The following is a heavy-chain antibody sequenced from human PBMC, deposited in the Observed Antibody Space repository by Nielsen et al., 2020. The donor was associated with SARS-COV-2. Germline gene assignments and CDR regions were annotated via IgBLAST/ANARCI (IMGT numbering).Heavy chain of an antibody. Sequence: GESLKISCAASGFTFSSYGMHWVRQAPGRGLEWVAVIWYDGSNKYYADSVKGRFTISRDNSKNTLYLQINSLRAEDTAVYYCAKDRQWLETYYYYGMDVWGQGTTVTVSS. J-gene: IGHJ6*02. CDR1: GFTFSSYG. CDR2: IWYDGSNK. D-gene: IGHD6-19*01. CDR3: AKDRQWLETYYYYGMDV. V-gene: IGHV3-30*02.